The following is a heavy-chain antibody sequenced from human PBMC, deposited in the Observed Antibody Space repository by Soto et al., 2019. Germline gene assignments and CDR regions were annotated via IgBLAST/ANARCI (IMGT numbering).Heavy chain of an antibody. D-gene: IGHD6-13*01. V-gene: IGHV4-4*02. CDR3: ARGLYSSSWGVDY. CDR1: GGSISSSNW. CDR2: IYHSGST. Sequence: SETLSLTCAVSGGSISSSNWWSWVRQPPGKGLEWIGEIYHSGSTNYNPSLKSRVTISVDKSKNQFSLKLSSVTAADTAVYYCARGLYSSSWGVDYWGQGTLVTVSS. J-gene: IGHJ4*02.